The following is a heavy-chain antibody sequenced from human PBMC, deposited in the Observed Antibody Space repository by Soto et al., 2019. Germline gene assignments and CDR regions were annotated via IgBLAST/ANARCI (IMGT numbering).Heavy chain of an antibody. CDR1: GFVFGSYP. V-gene: IGHV3-23*01. D-gene: IGHD6-13*01. CDR2: ISATGDNT. CDR3: AKRSGSWYFFDH. Sequence: EVQLLESGGGLVQPGGSLRLSCTTSGFVFGSYPMAWVRQAPGKGLEWVSSISATGDNTYYADSVKGRCTISRDNSKQTVFLQMNGLGAEDTGIYYCAKRSGSWYFFDHWGQGTLGAVSS. J-gene: IGHJ4*02.